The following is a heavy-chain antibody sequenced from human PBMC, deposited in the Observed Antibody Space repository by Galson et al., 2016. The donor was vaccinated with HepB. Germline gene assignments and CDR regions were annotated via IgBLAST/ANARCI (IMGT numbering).Heavy chain of an antibody. Sequence: SLRLSCAASGFTFTTYWMGWVRQAPGKGLEWVAVISFDGSDEYYADSVKGRFTISRDNSKNTLYLQMNSLRVEDTAVYYCARGPGSYYRGREYYYGMDVWGQGTALTLSS. J-gene: IGHJ6*02. CDR3: ARGPGSYYRGREYYYGMDV. V-gene: IGHV3-30*03. CDR2: ISFDGSDE. CDR1: GFTFTTYW. D-gene: IGHD3-10*01.